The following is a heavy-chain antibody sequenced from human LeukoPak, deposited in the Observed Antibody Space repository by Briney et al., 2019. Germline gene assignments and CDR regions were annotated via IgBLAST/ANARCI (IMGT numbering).Heavy chain of an antibody. CDR3: AADDPWYSSGWYGSGDYYGMDV. J-gene: IGHJ6*02. D-gene: IGHD6-19*01. V-gene: IGHV1-69*04. CDR2: IIPVLDIV. CDR1: GDTFSRYA. Sequence: SVKVSCKASGDTFSRYAISWVRQAPGQGLGWMGRIIPVLDIVNYAQKFQDRVMFTADKSTNTAYMDLSGLRSDDTAVYYCAADDPWYSSGWYGSGDYYGMDVWGQGTTVTVSS.